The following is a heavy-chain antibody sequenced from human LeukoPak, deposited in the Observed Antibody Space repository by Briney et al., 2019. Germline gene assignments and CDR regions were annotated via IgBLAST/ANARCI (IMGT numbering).Heavy chain of an antibody. CDR3: AKDWVVVAATPEFDP. J-gene: IGHJ5*02. D-gene: IGHD2-15*01. Sequence: TGGSLRLSCAASGFTFSSYGMHWVRQAPGKGLEWVAVISYDGSNKYYADSVKGGFTISRDNSKNTLYLQMNSLRAEDTAVYYCAKDWVVVAATPEFDPWGQGTLVTVSS. CDR2: ISYDGSNK. V-gene: IGHV3-30*18. CDR1: GFTFSSYG.